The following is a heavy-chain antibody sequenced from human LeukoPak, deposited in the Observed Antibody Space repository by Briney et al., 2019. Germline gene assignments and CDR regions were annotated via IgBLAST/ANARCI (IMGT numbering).Heavy chain of an antibody. J-gene: IGHJ5*02. CDR1: GGSTSSGDYY. D-gene: IGHD4-11*01. Sequence: SETLSLTCTVSGGSTSSGDYYWSWIRQPPGKGLEWIGYIYYSGSTYYNPSLKSRVTISVDTSKNQFSLKLSSVTAADTAVYYCASYSTSGFDPWGQGTLVTVSS. V-gene: IGHV4-30-4*08. CDR2: IYYSGST. CDR3: ASYSTSGFDP.